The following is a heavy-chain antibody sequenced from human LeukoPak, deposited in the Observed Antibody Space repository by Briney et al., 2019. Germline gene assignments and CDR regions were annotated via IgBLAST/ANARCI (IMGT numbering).Heavy chain of an antibody. CDR1: GGSISSDY. Sequence: SETLSLTCTVSGGSISSDYWSWIRQPPGKGLEWIGNIYYSGSTNYNPSLKSRVTISIDTSKKKSSLKLSTVTAADTAVYYCARSYDFWSGYYSYWGQGTLVTVSS. V-gene: IGHV4-59*01. CDR3: ARSYDFWSGYYSY. D-gene: IGHD3/OR15-3a*01. J-gene: IGHJ4*02. CDR2: IYYSGST.